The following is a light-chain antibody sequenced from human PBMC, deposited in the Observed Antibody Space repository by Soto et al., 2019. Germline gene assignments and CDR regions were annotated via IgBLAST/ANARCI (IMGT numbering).Light chain of an antibody. CDR1: QSVSID. Sequence: EVVMTQSPDPLSVSPGESETLSCRASQSVSIDLAWYQQKPGQAPRLLIYGASTRVTGIPARFSGSGSGTEFTLSISSLQSEDFAVYYCQQYNNWLSWTFGQGTKVDIK. J-gene: IGKJ1*01. CDR2: GAS. CDR3: QQYNNWLSWT. V-gene: IGKV3-15*01.